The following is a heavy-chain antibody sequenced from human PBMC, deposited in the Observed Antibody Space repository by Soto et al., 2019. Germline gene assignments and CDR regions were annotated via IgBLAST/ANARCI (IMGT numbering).Heavy chain of an antibody. J-gene: IGHJ6*02. CDR3: AILDYYYGMDV. CDR2: ISYDGSNK. V-gene: IGHV3-30-3*01. Sequence: GGSLRLSCAASGFTFISYAMHWVRQAPGKGLEWVAVISYDGSNKYYADSVKGRFTISRDNSKNTLYLQMNSLRAEDTAVYYCAILDYYYGMDVWGQGTTVTVSS. CDR1: GFTFISYA.